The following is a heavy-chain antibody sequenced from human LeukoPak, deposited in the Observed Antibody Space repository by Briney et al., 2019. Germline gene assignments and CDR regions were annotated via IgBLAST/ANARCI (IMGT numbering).Heavy chain of an antibody. CDR1: GFTFSSYS. D-gene: IGHD3-10*01. Sequence: GGPLRLSCAASGFTFSSYSMNWVRQAPGKGLEWVSSISSSSSYIYYADSVKGRFTISRDNAKNSLYLQMNSLRAEDTAVYYCARRDRFGELFLYYYYYMDVWGKGTTVTVSS. CDR2: ISSSSSYI. CDR3: ARRDRFGELFLYYYYYMDV. J-gene: IGHJ6*03. V-gene: IGHV3-21*01.